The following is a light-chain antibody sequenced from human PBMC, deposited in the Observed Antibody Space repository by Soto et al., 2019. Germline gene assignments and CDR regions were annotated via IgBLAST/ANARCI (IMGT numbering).Light chain of an antibody. CDR1: SFNIGNNY. CDR2: DNN. J-gene: IGLJ1*01. V-gene: IGLV1-51*01. Sequence: QSVLTQPPSVSAAPGQKVTISCSRSSFNIGNNYVSWYQQLPGTAPKLLIYDNNKRPSGIPDRFSGSKSGTSATLGITGLQTGDEADYYCGTWDSSLSAGVFGTGTKLTVI. CDR3: GTWDSSLSAGV.